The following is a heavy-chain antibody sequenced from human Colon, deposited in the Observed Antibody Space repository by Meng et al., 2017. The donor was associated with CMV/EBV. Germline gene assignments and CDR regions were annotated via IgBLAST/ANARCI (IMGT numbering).Heavy chain of an antibody. V-gene: IGHV3-9*01. D-gene: IGHD6-13*01. Sequence: SLKISCVASGFTLDDYAMHWVRQAPGKGLEWVSGINWNSGRIGYADSVKGRFTISRDNAKKSLYLQMNILRADDTALYYCARVPGYSSSPGYYNGMDVWGQGTTVTVSS. CDR2: INWNSGRI. CDR3: ARVPGYSSSPGYYNGMDV. CDR1: GFTLDDYA. J-gene: IGHJ6*02.